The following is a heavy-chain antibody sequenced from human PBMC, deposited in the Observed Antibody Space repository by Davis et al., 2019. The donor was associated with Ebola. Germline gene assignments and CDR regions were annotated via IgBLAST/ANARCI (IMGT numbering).Heavy chain of an antibody. CDR2: INHSGST. D-gene: IGHD5/OR15-5a*01. CDR3: ARVVYSVYDEFDY. CDR1: GGSFSGYY. Sequence: GSLRLSCAVYGGSFSGYYWSWIRQPPGKGLEWIGKINHSGSTNYNPSLKSRVTISVDTSKNQFSLKLSSVTAADTAVYYCARVVYSVYDEFDYWGQGTLVTVSS. V-gene: IGHV4-34*01. J-gene: IGHJ4*02.